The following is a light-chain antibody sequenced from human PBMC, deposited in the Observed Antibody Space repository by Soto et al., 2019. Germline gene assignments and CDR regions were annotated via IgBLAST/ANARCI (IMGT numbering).Light chain of an antibody. CDR3: SSFTGRNYV. CDR1: ISDVGGYNF. V-gene: IGLV2-14*03. Sequence: QSALTQPAYVSGSPGQSITISCTGTISDVGGYNFVSWYQQYPGKDPKLMICDVSNRPSGVSNLFSGSKSGNTASLTISGLQAEDEADYYCSSFTGRNYVFGTGTKLTVL. J-gene: IGLJ1*01. CDR2: DVS.